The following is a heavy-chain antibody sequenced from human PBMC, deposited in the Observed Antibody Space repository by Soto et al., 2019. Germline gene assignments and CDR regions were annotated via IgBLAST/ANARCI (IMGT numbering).Heavy chain of an antibody. CDR2: IYPGDSDT. J-gene: IGHJ6*02. D-gene: IGHD2-8*01. Sequence: GESLKISCKGSGYRFSSYWIAWVRQMPGKGLEWMGIIYPGDSDTRYSPSFQGQVTMSVDKSNNTAYLHWSSLKASDTPMYYCARQGSNGAYYYYGMDVWGQGTTVTVSS. V-gene: IGHV5-51*01. CDR3: ARQGSNGAYYYYGMDV. CDR1: GYRFSSYW.